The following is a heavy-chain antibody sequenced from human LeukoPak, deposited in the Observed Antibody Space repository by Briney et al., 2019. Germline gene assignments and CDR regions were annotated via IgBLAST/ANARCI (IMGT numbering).Heavy chain of an antibody. CDR3: AKDLGYYSSYYYGMDV. D-gene: IGHD4-11*01. Sequence: GGSLRLSCAASGFTFSSSGMHWVRQAPGKWLEWVAVISYDGRNKYYADSVKGRFTISRDNSKNTLYLEMNSLRAEDTAVYYCAKDLGYYSSYYYGMDVWGQGTTVTVSS. V-gene: IGHV3-30*18. CDR1: GFTFSSSG. CDR2: ISYDGRNK. J-gene: IGHJ6*02.